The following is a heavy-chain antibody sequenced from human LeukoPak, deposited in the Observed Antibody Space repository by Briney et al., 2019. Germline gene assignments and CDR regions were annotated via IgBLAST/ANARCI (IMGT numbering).Heavy chain of an antibody. V-gene: IGHV3-30*02. CDR2: IRYDGSNK. CDR3: ANAGIGYCSSTSCASGYY. D-gene: IGHD2-2*01. Sequence: PGGSLRLSCAASGFTFSSYGMHWVRQAPGKGLEWVAIIRYDGSNKYYADSVKGRFTISRDNSKNTLYLQTNSLRAEDTAVYYCANAGIGYCSSTSCASGYYWGQGTLVTVSS. CDR1: GFTFSSYG. J-gene: IGHJ4*02.